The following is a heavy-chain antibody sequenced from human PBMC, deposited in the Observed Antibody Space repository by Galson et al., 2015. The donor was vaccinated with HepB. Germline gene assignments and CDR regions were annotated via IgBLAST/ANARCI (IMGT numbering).Heavy chain of an antibody. D-gene: IGHD2-2*01. J-gene: IGHJ6*02. V-gene: IGHV3-48*04. CDR1: TFIFSTYS. Sequence: SLRLSCAASTFIFSTYSMNWVRQAPGKGLEWVSYISSSGSTIYSADSVKGRFTISGDNAKNSLYLQMNSLRAEDTAVYYCARGGYCSSVSCSHYYYGMDVWGQGTTVTVSS. CDR2: ISSSGSTI. CDR3: ARGGYCSSVSCSHYYYGMDV.